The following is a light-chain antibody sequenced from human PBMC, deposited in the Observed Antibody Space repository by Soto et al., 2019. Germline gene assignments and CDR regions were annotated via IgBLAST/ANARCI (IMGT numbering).Light chain of an antibody. V-gene: IGLV2-23*01. Sequence: QSARTQPASVSVSPGQSITISCTGTSSGVGSYNLVSWYQQHPGKAPKLMIYEGSKRPSGVSNRFSGSKSGNTASLTISGLQAEDEADYYCCSYAGSSTPYVFGTGTKVTVL. CDR3: CSYAGSSTPYV. CDR1: SSGVGSYNL. CDR2: EGS. J-gene: IGLJ1*01.